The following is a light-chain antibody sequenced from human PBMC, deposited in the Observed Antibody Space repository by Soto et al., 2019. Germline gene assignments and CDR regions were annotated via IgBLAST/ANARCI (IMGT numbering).Light chain of an antibody. V-gene: IGLV2-11*01. J-gene: IGLJ3*02. CDR3: SSYAGSNNFLWV. CDR1: SSDVGGYNF. Sequence: QSALTQSRSVSGSPGQSVTISCTGTSSDVGGYNFVSWYQQYPGKAPKLIIYDVTKRPSGVPDRFSGSKSGNTASLTISGLQTDDEADYYCSSYAGSNNFLWVFGGGTKLTVL. CDR2: DVT.